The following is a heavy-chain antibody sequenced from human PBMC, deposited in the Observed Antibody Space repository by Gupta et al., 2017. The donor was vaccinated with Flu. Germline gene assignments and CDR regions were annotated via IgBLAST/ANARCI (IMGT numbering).Heavy chain of an antibody. V-gene: IGHV3-33*03. CDR3: AKPGRDVSGLRALDH. Sequence: QVQQVESGVRLVRPRWPLLLTWAASGFNFGSQGMHWVRQAPGKGLEWVAVSWGDEINRFYADSVKGRFTISGDNSKNILELQMGRLRAEETAIYYCAKPGRDVSGLRALDHWGQGTLVNVAS. CDR1: GFNFGSQG. J-gene: IGHJ4*02. CDR2: SWGDEINR. D-gene: IGHD4-17*01.